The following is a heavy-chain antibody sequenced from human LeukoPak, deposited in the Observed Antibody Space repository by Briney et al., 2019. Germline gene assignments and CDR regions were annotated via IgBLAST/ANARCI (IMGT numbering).Heavy chain of an antibody. CDR3: ARDSRSGGTTYFDY. V-gene: IGHV4-59*01. CDR2: IYYSGST. Sequence: SETLSLTCTVSGGSISSYYWSWIRQPPGKGLEWIGNIYYSGSTNYNPSLKSRVTISVDTSKNQFSLKLSSVTAADTAVYYCARDSRSGGTTYFDYWGQGTLVTVSS. D-gene: IGHD2-15*01. CDR1: GGSISSYY. J-gene: IGHJ4*02.